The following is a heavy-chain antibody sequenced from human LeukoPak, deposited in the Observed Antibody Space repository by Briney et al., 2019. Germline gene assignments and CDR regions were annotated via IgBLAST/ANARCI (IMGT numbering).Heavy chain of an antibody. CDR2: TRNKANSYTT. CDR3: ARGGSMRAFDI. CDR1: GFTFSDHY. V-gene: IGHV3-72*01. Sequence: QPGGSLRLSCAASGFTFSDHYMDWVRQAPGKGLEWVGRTRNKANSYTTEYAASVKGRFTISRDDSKNSLYLQMNSLKTEDTAVYYCARGGSMRAFDIWGQGTMVTVSS. J-gene: IGHJ3*02.